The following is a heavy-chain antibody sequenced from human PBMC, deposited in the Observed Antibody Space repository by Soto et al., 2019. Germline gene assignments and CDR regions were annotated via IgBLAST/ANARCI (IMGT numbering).Heavy chain of an antibody. Sequence: PSETLSLTCTVSGGSISSGGYYWSWIRQHPGKGLEWIGYIYYSGSTYYNPSLKSRVTISVDTSKNQFPLKLSSVTAADTAVYYCARASRGDCSGGSCYLLDWFDPWGQGTLVTVSS. V-gene: IGHV4-31*03. CDR3: ARASRGDCSGGSCYLLDWFDP. D-gene: IGHD2-15*01. CDR2: IYYSGST. CDR1: GGSISSGGYY. J-gene: IGHJ5*02.